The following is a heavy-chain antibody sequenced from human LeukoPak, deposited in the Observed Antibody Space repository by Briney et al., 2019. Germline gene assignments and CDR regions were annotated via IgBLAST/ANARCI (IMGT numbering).Heavy chain of an antibody. Sequence: AGGSLRLSCAASEFTFSTYAMSWVRQAPGKGLEWVSGISGSGSGTYFADSVKGRFTISRDNSKNTVYLQMNSLRAEDTAVYYCARFRVGAADCWGQGTLVTVSS. CDR1: EFTFSTYA. CDR2: ISGSGSGT. CDR3: ARFRVGAADC. D-gene: IGHD1-26*01. V-gene: IGHV3-23*01. J-gene: IGHJ4*02.